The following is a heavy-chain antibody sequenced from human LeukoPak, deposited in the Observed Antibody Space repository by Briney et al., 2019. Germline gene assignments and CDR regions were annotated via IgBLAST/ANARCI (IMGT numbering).Heavy chain of an antibody. V-gene: IGHV4-34*01. CDR2: INHSGST. CDR1: GGSFSGYY. D-gene: IGHD2-2*01. CDR3: AMTSPDIVVVPAALYAFDI. J-gene: IGHJ3*02. Sequence: SETLFLTCAVYGGSFSGYYWSWIRQPPGKGLEWIGEINHSGSTNYNPSLKSRVTISVDTSKNQFSLKLSSVTAADTAVYYCAMTSPDIVVVPAALYAFDIWGQGTMATVSS.